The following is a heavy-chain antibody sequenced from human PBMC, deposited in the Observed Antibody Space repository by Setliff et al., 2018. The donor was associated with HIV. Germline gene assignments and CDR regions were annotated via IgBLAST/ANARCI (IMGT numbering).Heavy chain of an antibody. V-gene: IGHV4-59*01. CDR1: GGSISTYY. J-gene: IGHJ3*02. CDR2: MYYSGST. D-gene: IGHD6-6*01. Sequence: KPSETLSLTCTVSGGSISTYYWSWIRQPPGKGLEWIGYMYYSGSTNYKPSLKSRVTISADTSKNQFSLKLNSVTAADTAVYYCARGQATQRYSSSPGAFDIWGQGTLVTVSS. CDR3: ARGQATQRYSSSPGAFDI.